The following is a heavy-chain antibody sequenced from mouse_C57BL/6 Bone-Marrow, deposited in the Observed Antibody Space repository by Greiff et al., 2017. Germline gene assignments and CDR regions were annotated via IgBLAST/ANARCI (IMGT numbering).Heavy chain of an antibody. Sequence: LEESGAELVKPGASVKISCKASGYAFSSYWMNWVKQRPGKGLEWIGQIYPGDGDTNYNGKFKGKATLTADKSSSTAYMQLSSLTSEDSAVYFCASHGVDFFAYWGQGTLVTVSA. CDR2: IYPGDGDT. D-gene: IGHD1-1*01. CDR1: GYAFSSYW. J-gene: IGHJ3*01. CDR3: ASHGVDFFAY. V-gene: IGHV1-80*01.